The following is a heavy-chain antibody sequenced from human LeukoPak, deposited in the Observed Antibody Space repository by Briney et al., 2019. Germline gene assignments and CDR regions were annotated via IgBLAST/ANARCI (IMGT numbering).Heavy chain of an antibody. J-gene: IGHJ4*02. CDR2: IKHIGPTT. V-gene: IGHV3-11*01. Sequence: GGSLRLSCAASGFTFNDYYMTWIRQAPGKGLEWVSTIKHIGPTTYYADSVKGRFTISRDNSKSTLYIQMNSLRAEDTAVYYCARVSDISVAAYFDYWGQGTLVTVSS. CDR1: GFTFNDYY. D-gene: IGHD6-19*01. CDR3: ARVSDISVAAYFDY.